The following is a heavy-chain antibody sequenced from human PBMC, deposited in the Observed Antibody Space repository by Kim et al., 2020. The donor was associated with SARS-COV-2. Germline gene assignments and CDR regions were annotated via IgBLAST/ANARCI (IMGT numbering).Heavy chain of an antibody. CDR3: AKDQEGLEYYYDL. V-gene: IGHV1-2*06. D-gene: IGHD3-3*01. Sequence: ASVKVSCKASGSTFSGFYVHWVREAPGRGLEWMGRIDPDSGGTKSAQMFQGRVTMTRDTSIRTVYLELSRLRSDDTAIYYCAKDQEGLEYYYDLWGQGT. CDR2: IDPDSGGT. J-gene: IGHJ4*02. CDR1: GSTFSGFY.